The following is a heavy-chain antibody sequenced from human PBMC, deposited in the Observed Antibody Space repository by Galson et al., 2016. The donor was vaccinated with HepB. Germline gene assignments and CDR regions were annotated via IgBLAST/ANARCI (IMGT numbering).Heavy chain of an antibody. Sequence: CAISGDSVSSNTAAWDWIRQSPSRGLEWLGRTYYRSRWYNDYAESGKGRITVPPDTATNQFSLHLNSVTPEDTAVYYCARDEKRASYYFDSWGQGTLVTVSS. V-gene: IGHV6-1*01. CDR3: ARDEKRASYYFDS. CDR1: GDSVSSNTAA. D-gene: IGHD6-25*01. J-gene: IGHJ4*02. CDR2: TYYRSRWYN.